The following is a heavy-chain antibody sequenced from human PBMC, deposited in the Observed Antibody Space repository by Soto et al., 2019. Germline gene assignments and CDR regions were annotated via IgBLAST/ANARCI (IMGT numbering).Heavy chain of an antibody. V-gene: IGHV6-1*01. CDR2: TYYRSKWYN. J-gene: IGHJ3*01. CDR3: ARGRRNCSGGSCYYSDPFAV. CDR1: GDSVSSNTAA. Sequence: SQTLSLSCAISGDSVSSNTAAWNWIRSSPSRGLDWLGRTYYRSKWYNDYAVSVKSRITINPDTSKNQFSLQLNSVTPEDTAVYYCARGRRNCSGGSCYYSDPFAVWAQGTIVTVSS. D-gene: IGHD2-15*01.